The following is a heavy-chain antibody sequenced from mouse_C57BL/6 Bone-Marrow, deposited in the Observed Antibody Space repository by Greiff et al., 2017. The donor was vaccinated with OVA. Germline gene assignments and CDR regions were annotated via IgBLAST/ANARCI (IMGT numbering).Heavy chain of an antibody. CDR2: INPSSGYT. Sequence: ESGAELARPGASVKMSCKASGYTFTSYTMHWVKQRPGQGLEWIGYINPSSGYTKYNQKFKDKATLTADKSSSTAYMQLSSLTSEDSAVYYCARLTTVVAPWGQGTTLTVSS. CDR3: ARLTTVVAP. J-gene: IGHJ2*01. D-gene: IGHD1-1*01. CDR1: GYTFTSYT. V-gene: IGHV1-4*01.